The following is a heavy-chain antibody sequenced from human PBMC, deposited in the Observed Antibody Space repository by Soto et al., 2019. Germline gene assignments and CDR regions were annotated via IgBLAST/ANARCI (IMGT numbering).Heavy chain of an antibody. J-gene: IGHJ4*02. CDR3: ARDTIDYGDYTLDY. CDR1: GFTFSDYD. CDR2: ITYYGSPI. D-gene: IGHD4-17*01. Sequence: QVQLVESGGGLVKPGGSLRLSCATSGFTFSDYDMYWIRQAPGKGLECVSYITYYGSPIYYADSGKGRFTISRDNAKNSLYLQMNNLRAEDTAVYYCARDTIDYGDYTLDYWGQGTLVTVSS. V-gene: IGHV3-11*01.